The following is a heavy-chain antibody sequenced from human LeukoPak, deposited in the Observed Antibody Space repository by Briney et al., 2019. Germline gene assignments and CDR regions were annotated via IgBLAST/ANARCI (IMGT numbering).Heavy chain of an antibody. CDR1: GGSISSRSYY. D-gene: IGHD5-18*01. CDR3: ARVFRRGYSYGYVSYYYYMDV. Sequence: SETLSLTCTVSGGSISSRSYYWGWIRQPPGKGLEWIGNIYYSGSTYYNPSLKSRVTISVDRSKNQFSLKLSSVTAADTAVYYCARVFRRGYSYGYVSYYYYMDVWGKGTTVTVSS. CDR2: IYYSGST. J-gene: IGHJ6*03. V-gene: IGHV4-39*07.